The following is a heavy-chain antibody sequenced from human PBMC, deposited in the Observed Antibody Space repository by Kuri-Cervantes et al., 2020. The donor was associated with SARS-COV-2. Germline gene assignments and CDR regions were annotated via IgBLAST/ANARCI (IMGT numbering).Heavy chain of an antibody. CDR2: INHSGST. J-gene: IGHJ5*02. V-gene: IGHV4-34*01. CDR1: GGSFSGYY. Sequence: SETLSLTCAVYGGSFSGYYWSWIRQPPGKGLEWIGEINHSGSTNYNPSLKSRVTISVDTSKNQFSLKLSSVTAADTAVYYCARHSTRINWFDPWGQGTLVTVSS. CDR3: ARHSTRINWFDP.